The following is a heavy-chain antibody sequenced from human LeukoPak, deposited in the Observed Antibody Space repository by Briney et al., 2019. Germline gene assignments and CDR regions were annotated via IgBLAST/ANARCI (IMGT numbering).Heavy chain of an antibody. CDR2: IYYCGST. J-gene: IGHJ5*02. D-gene: IGHD4/OR15-4a*01. CDR1: GGSMSRYY. CDR3: SRLVWRGANPPDNWFDL. Sequence: PSEPLSLTCTVSGGSMSRYYWSWLRQPPGKGLEWVGYIYYCGSTNYNHSLKSRVTISVDTSKNQFSLKLSSVTAADTAVYYCSRLVWRGANPPDNWFDLWGQGTLVTVS. V-gene: IGHV4-59*01.